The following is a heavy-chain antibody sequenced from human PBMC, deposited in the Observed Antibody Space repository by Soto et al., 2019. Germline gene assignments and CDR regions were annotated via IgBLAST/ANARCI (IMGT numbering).Heavy chain of an antibody. V-gene: IGHV3-13*04. D-gene: IGHD3-22*01. J-gene: IGHJ6*02. CDR3: ARSPAGGYRYYYGTHV. Sequence: GGSLRLSCAASGFTFSSYDMHWVRQATGKGLEWVSAIGTAGDTYYPGSVKGRFTISRENAKNSLYLQMNSLRAGDTAVYYCARSPAGGYRYYYGTHVWGQATTVTVSS. CDR2: IGTAGDT. CDR1: GFTFSSYD.